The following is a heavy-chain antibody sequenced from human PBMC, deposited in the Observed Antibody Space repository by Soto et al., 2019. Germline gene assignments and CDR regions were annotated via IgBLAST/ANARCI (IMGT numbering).Heavy chain of an antibody. D-gene: IGHD3-16*01. V-gene: IGHV3-33*01. CDR3: AREGGDLDYFDY. Sequence: GGSLRLSCAASGFMFSNHGMHWFRQAPGKGLEWVAVIWSDGNNRYYADSVKGRFTISRDNAKNSLYLQMNSLRDEDTAVYYCAREGGDLDYFDYWGQGTLVTVSS. CDR2: IWSDGNNR. J-gene: IGHJ4*02. CDR1: GFMFSNHG.